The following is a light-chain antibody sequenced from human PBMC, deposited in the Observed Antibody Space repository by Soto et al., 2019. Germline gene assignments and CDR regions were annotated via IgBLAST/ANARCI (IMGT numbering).Light chain of an antibody. V-gene: IGLV2-14*01. J-gene: IGLJ3*02. CDR3: SSYTTTTRL. CDR2: EVS. CDR1: SSDIGSNNY. Sequence: QSVLTQPASVSGSPGQSITISCTGPSSDIGSNNYVSWFQQRPGKAPTLIIYEVSNRPSGVSTHFSGSKSGNTASLTISGLLPEDEAEYYCSSYTTTTRLFGGGTKVTVL.